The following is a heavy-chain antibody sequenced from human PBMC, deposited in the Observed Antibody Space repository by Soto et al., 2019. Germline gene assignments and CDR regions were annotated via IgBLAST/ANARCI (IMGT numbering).Heavy chain of an antibody. CDR2: ISGNDGKT. J-gene: IGHJ4*02. CDR3: AKAPYPLGLGFDY. D-gene: IGHD3-10*01. Sequence: ASVKVSCKASGYRFTNHGISWVRQAPGQGLEWMGWISGNDGKTKYARKFQGRVTMTTDTSTSTAYMEMNSLRAEDTAVYYCAKAPYPLGLGFDYWGQGTLVTVSS. CDR1: GYRFTNHG. V-gene: IGHV1-18*01.